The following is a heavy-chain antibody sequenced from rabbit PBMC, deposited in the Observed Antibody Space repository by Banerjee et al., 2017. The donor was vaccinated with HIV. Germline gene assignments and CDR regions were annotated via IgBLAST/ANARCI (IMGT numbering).Heavy chain of an antibody. J-gene: IGHJ4*01. D-gene: IGHD7-1*01. CDR2: IDTGSSGRT. CDR1: GFSFSSSYW. CDR3: ARDYITTTGYVLNL. Sequence: QEQLEESGGDLVKPEGSLTLTCTASGFSFSSSYWICWVRQAPGKGLEWITCIDTGSSGRTYYASWAKGRFTISKTSSTTVTLQMTSLTAADTATYFCARDYITTTGYVLNLWGQGTLVTVS. V-gene: IGHV1S45*01.